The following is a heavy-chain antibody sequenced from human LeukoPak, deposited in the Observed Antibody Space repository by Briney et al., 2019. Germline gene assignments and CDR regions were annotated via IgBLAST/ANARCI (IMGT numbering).Heavy chain of an antibody. V-gene: IGHV3-48*04. CDR3: AGRYCTSGVCSPFGY. D-gene: IGHD2-8*01. CDR1: GFTFSSYS. J-gene: IGHJ4*02. CDR2: ISSSGSTI. Sequence: QPGGSLRLSCAASGFTFSSYSMNWVRQAPGKGLEWVSYISSSGSTIYYADSVKGRFTISRDNAKNSLYLQLNSLRAEDTAVYYCAGRYCTSGVCSPFGYWGQGTLVTVSS.